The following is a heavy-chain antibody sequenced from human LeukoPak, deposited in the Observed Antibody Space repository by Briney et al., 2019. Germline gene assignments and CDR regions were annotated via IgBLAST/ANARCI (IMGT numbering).Heavy chain of an antibody. V-gene: IGHV1-46*01. D-gene: IGHD1-26*01. Sequence: ASVKVSCKVSGYTLTELSMHWVRQAPGKGLEWMGVINPSGGTTTYAQKFQGRVTMTRDTSTSTVYMEVSSLRSEDTAVYYCTRELGGSYNDYWGQGTLVTVSS. CDR1: GYTLTELS. CDR2: INPSGGTT. J-gene: IGHJ4*02. CDR3: TRELGGSYNDY.